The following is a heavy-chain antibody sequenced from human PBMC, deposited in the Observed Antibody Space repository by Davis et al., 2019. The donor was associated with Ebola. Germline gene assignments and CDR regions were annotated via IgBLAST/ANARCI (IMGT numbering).Heavy chain of an antibody. CDR3: AKDWAAAGRYHFDY. CDR1: GFTFSSYW. D-gene: IGHD6-13*01. J-gene: IGHJ4*02. Sequence: GGSLRLSCAASGFTFSSYWMSWVRQAPGKGLEWVSGISWNSGSIGYADSVKGRFTISRDNAKNSLYLQMNSLRAEDTALYYCAKDWAAAGRYHFDYWGQGTLVTVSS. CDR2: ISWNSGSI. V-gene: IGHV3-9*01.